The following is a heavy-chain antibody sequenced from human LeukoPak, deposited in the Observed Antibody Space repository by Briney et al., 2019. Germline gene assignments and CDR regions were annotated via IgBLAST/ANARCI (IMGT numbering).Heavy chain of an antibody. CDR1: GFTFSSYA. CDR3: AKGQLWHHFDY. CDR2: ISGSGGST. D-gene: IGHD5-18*01. J-gene: IGHJ4*02. Sequence: GGSLRLSCAASGFTFSSYAMSWVHQAPGKGLGWVSAISGSGGSTYYADSVKGRFTISRDNSKNTLYLQMNSLRAEDTAVYYCAKGQLWHHFDYWGQGTLVTVSS. V-gene: IGHV3-23*01.